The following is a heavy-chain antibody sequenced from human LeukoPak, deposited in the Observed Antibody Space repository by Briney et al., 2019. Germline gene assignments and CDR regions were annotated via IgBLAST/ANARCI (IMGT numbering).Heavy chain of an antibody. J-gene: IGHJ5*02. V-gene: IGHV4-59*01. Sequence: PSETLSLTCTVSGGSISSYFWNWIRQSPGKGLQWIGYIHYSGSTGYNPSLKSRVTISVDTSKNQFSLKMTSMTAADTAVYYCARDPDYDYVWGSYRHTTWGQGTLVTVSS. D-gene: IGHD3-16*02. CDR3: ARDPDYDYVWGSYRHTT. CDR1: GGSISSYF. CDR2: IHYSGST.